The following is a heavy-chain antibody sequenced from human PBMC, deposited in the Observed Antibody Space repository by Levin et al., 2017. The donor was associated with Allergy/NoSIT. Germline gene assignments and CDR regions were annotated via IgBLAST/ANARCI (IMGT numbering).Heavy chain of an antibody. CDR1: GGSTSRGGYY. J-gene: IGHJ4*02. CDR3: TSAETGYVSPFDS. CDR2: IYYDGAT. V-gene: IGHV4-31*03. Sequence: SETLSLTCSISGGSTSRGGYYWGWIRQLPGKGLEWIGYIYYDGATFYNPSLKSRVTISLDTSNQFSLRLNSVTAADTAVYYCTSAETGYVSPFDSWGQGTLVTVSS. D-gene: IGHD3-9*01.